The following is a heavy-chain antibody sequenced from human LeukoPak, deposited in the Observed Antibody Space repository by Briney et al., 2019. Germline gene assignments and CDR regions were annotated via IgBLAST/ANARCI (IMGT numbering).Heavy chain of an antibody. Sequence: SETLSLTCAVYGGTFSGYYWSRIRQPPGKGLEWIGEINHSGSTNYNPSLKSRVTISVDTSKNQFSLKLSSVTAADTAVYYCARDTTVVPGAFDIWGQGTMVTVSS. D-gene: IGHD4-23*01. V-gene: IGHV4-34*01. CDR3: ARDTTVVPGAFDI. CDR1: GGTFSGYY. J-gene: IGHJ3*02. CDR2: INHSGST.